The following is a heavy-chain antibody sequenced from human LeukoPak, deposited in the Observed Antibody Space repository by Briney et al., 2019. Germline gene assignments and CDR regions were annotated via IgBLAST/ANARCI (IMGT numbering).Heavy chain of an antibody. CDR1: GGSFSGDF. CDR2: INHGGST. V-gene: IGHV4-34*01. Sequence: PSETLSLTCAVYGGSFSGDFWSWIRQSPGKGLEWIGEINHGGSTTYNPSLQSRVTMSVDTSTNQISLKLNSVTAADTAMYYCARALRPYYYDSSAYFSYFDYWGQGTLVTVSS. CDR3: ARALRPYYYDSSAYFSYFDY. D-gene: IGHD3-22*01. J-gene: IGHJ4*02.